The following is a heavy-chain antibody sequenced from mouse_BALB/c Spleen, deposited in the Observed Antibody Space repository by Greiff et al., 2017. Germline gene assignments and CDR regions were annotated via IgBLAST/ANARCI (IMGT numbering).Heavy chain of an antibody. CDR2: IDPANGNT. J-gene: IGHJ2*01. CDR1: GFNIKDTY. CDR3: ARGYDGGFDY. D-gene: IGHD2-2*01. V-gene: IGHV14-3*02. Sequence: VQLQQSGAEIVKPGASVKLSCTASGFNIKDTYMHWVKQRPEQGLEWIGRIDPANGNTKYDPKFQGKATITADTSSNTAYLQLSSLTSEDTAVYYCARGYDGGFDYWGQGTTLTVSS.